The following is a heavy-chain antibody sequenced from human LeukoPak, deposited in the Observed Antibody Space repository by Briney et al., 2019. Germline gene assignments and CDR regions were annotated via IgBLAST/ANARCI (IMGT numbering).Heavy chain of an antibody. CDR3: AKDFVMAGTGGFDY. J-gene: IGHJ4*02. CDR2: ISGSGGST. D-gene: IGHD6-19*01. Sequence: PGGSLRLSCAASGFTFSSYAMSWVRQAPGKGLEWFSAISGSGGSTYYADSVKGRFTISRDNSKNTLYLQMNSLRAEDTAVYYCAKDFVMAGTGGFDYWGQGTLVTVSS. V-gene: IGHV3-23*01. CDR1: GFTFSSYA.